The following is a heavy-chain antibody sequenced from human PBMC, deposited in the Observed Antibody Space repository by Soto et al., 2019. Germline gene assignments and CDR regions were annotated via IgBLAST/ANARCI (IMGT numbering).Heavy chain of an antibody. D-gene: IGHD6-13*01. V-gene: IGHV4-59*08. CDR2: IYYSGNT. CDR3: ARHPEGSTIYYYGMDV. CDR1: GGSISYYY. J-gene: IGHJ6*02. Sequence: QVQLQESGPGLVKPSETLSLTCTVSGGSISYYYWSWIRQSPGKGLEWIGYIYYSGNTNYNPSLKRRVTIPVDTSKNLFSLTLSSVTAADTAVYYCARHPEGSTIYYYGMDVWGQGTTVTVSS.